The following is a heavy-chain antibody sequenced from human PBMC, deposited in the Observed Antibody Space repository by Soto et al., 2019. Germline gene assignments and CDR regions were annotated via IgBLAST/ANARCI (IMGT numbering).Heavy chain of an antibody. D-gene: IGHD1-26*01. Sequence: GGSLRLSCAASGFTVSSNYMSWVRQAPGKGLEWVSIIYSGGSTYYTDSVKGRFTISRDNSKNTLYLQMNSLRAEDTAVYYCESGRGLLLDSNWGQGTMVTV. CDR1: GFTVSSNY. J-gene: IGHJ3*01. CDR2: IYSGGST. CDR3: ESGRGLLLDSN. V-gene: IGHV3-53*01.